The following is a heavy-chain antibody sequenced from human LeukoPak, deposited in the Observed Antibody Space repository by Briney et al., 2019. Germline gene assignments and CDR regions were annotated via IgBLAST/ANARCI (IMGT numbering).Heavy chain of an antibody. D-gene: IGHD3-3*01. CDR3: ATEYYGSVYNY. V-gene: IGHV3-7*03. CDR1: GFTFTNYW. CDR2: IKQDGSEK. Sequence: GGSLRLSCAASGFTFTNYWMSWVRQAPGKGLEWVANIKQDGSEKDYVDSEKGRLTISRDNTKNSLYLQMNSLKIEDTAVYYCATEYYGSVYNYWGQGTLDTVSS. J-gene: IGHJ4*02.